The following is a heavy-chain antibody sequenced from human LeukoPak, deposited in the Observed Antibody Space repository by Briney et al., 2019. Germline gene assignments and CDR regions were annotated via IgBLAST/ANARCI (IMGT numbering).Heavy chain of an antibody. CDR3: ARGGYCGGDCYFYY. D-gene: IGHD2-21*02. J-gene: IGHJ4*02. CDR2: IYTSGST. Sequence: PSETLSLTCTVSGNSISSGDNYWSWIRQPAGKGLEWIGRIYTSGSTNYNPSLKSRVTISVDTSKNQFSLKLSSVTAADTAVYYCARGGYCGGDCYFYYWGQGTLVTVSS. CDR1: GNSISSGDNY. V-gene: IGHV4-61*02.